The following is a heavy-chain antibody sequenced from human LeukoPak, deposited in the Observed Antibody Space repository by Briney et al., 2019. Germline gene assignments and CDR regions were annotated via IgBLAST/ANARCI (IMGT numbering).Heavy chain of an antibody. D-gene: IGHD2-15*01. V-gene: IGHV1-69*01. CDR1: GGTFSSYA. CDR2: IIPIFGTA. Sequence: GASVKVSCKASGGTFSSYAISWVRQAPGQGLEWMGGIIPIFGTANYAQKFQGRVTITADESTSTAYMELSSLRSEDTAVYYCARDLRYLGYCTGGSCYSGGYYSDYWGQGTLVTVSS. J-gene: IGHJ4*02. CDR3: ARDLRYLGYCTGGSCYSGGYYSDY.